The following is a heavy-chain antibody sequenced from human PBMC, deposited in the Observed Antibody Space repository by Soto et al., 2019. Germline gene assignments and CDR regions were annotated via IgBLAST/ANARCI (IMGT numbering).Heavy chain of an antibody. CDR2: ISPMFGAA. CDR3: AREVQVHTPAFVY. J-gene: IGHJ4*02. Sequence: QVQLVQSGAEMKKPGSSVKVSCQSSGGTFNTYAMNWVRQAPGQGPEWMGDISPMFGAANYAPKIQGRVTNTADESTGTSYMQLSSLTSEDTALDFGAREVQVHTPAFVYWGQGTLVTVSS. CDR1: GGTFNTYA. D-gene: IGHD3-10*01. V-gene: IGHV1-69*19.